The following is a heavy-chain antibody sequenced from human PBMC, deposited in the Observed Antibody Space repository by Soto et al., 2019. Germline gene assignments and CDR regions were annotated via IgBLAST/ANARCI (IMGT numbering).Heavy chain of an antibody. CDR3: ARGDREDIAVVIGARPGEYGVDV. CDR2: ISYEGSNK. D-gene: IGHD2-15*01. V-gene: IGHV3-30-3*01. Sequence: QVQLVESGGGVVQPGRSLRLSCAASGFTFRIYAMHWVRQAPGKGLERVAVISYEGSNKFYRDSVKGRFTISRDNSKHTLYLQINSLRYEDPAVYYCARGDREDIAVVIGARPGEYGVDVWGQGTTVTVSS. J-gene: IGHJ6*02. CDR1: GFTFRIYA.